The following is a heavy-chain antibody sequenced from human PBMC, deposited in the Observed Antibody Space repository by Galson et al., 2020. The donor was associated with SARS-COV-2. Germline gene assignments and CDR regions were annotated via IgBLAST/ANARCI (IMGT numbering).Heavy chain of an antibody. J-gene: IGHJ4*02. CDR3: TRDVDYDSSGYYWGFGKIFDY. V-gene: IGHV3-49*03. CDR1: GFTFGDYA. D-gene: IGHD3-22*01. Sequence: GESLKISCTASGFTFGDYAMSWFRQAPGKGLEWVGFIRSKAYGGTTEYAASVKGRFTISRDDSKSIAYLQMNSLKTEDTAVYYCTRDVDYDSSGYYWGFGKIFDYWGQGTLVTVCS. CDR2: IRSKAYGGTT.